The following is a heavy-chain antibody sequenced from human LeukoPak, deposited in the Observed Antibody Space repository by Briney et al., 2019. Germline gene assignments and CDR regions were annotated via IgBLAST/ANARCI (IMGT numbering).Heavy chain of an antibody. V-gene: IGHV3-11*06. CDR3: TISGSHIDY. CDR2: IGTTSTFI. J-gene: IGHJ4*02. D-gene: IGHD1-26*01. Sequence: PGGSLRLSCAASGFTFSDYYMSWIRQAPGKGLEWVASIGTTSTFIHYADSVKGRFTISRDNAQDSLFLQMNSLGAEDTAVYYCTISGSHIDYWGQGTLVTVSS. CDR1: GFTFSDYY.